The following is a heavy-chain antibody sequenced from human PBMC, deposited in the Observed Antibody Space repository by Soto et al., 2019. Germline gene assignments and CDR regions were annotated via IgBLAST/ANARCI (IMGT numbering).Heavy chain of an antibody. J-gene: IGHJ6*02. V-gene: IGHV4-34*01. CDR1: GGSFSGYY. Sequence: SETLSLTCAVYGGSFSGYYWSWIRQPPGKGLEWIGYIYYSGSTNYNPSLKSRVTISVDTSKNQFSLKLSSVTAADTAVYYYASYPRESVRYYYYGMDVWGQGTTVTVSS. CDR2: IYYSGST. CDR3: ASYPRESVRYYYYGMDV.